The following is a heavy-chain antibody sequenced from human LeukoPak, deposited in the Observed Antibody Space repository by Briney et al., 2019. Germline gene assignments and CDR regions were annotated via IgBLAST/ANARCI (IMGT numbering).Heavy chain of an antibody. D-gene: IGHD3-3*02. CDR2: IYSDGSST. J-gene: IGHJ4*02. CDR1: RFTFNRNW. V-gene: IGHV3-74*01. Sequence: GGSLRLSCAASRFTFNRNWMLWVPHAPGKARAWVACIYSDGSSTSYADSVNCRITSSSNNAENTLYLQMNSMSGEGADVSAVASSISHDYIAYWGQGTLVPVSS. CDR3: ASSISHDYIAY.